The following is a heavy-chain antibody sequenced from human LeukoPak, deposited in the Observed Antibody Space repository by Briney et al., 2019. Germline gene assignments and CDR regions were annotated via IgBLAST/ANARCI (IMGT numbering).Heavy chain of an antibody. J-gene: IGHJ4*02. CDR1: GFTFSSYA. CDR2: ISGSGGTI. CDR3: AKDKNVNSGWSFDS. Sequence: GGSLRLSCAASGFTFSSYAMNWVRQAPGKGLEWVSAISGSGGTIYYADSVKGRFSISRDNSKNTLYLHMDSLRAEDTAVYYCAKDKNVNSGWSFDSWGQGTLVTAS. V-gene: IGHV3-23*01. D-gene: IGHD6-19*01.